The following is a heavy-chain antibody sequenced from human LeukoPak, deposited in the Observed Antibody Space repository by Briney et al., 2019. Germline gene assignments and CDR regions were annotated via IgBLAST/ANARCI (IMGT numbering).Heavy chain of an antibody. CDR1: GFPFSTYG. Sequence: SGGSLRLSCVASGFPFSTYGMHWVRQAPGRGLEWVAVIWYDGSIKYYADSRKGRFTISRDNSKNTLYLQMNSLRVEDTAVYYCARAVGPFDYWGQGTLVTVSS. J-gene: IGHJ4*02. V-gene: IGHV3-33*01. CDR3: ARAVGPFDY. CDR2: IWYDGSIK. D-gene: IGHD1-26*01.